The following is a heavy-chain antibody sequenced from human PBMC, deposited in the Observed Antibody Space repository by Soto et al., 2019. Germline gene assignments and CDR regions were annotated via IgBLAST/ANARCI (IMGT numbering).Heavy chain of an antibody. V-gene: IGHV3-53*01. D-gene: IGHD1-1*01. CDR3: ASWHEREHAYDV. CDR1: GFTVSGKRY. Sequence: PGGSLRLSCAAFGFTVSGKRYVAWVRQAPGKGLEWISALCDVDGTFYAGSVKGRFTTSSDSSKTTVYLQMNGLRPDDTAVYYCASWHEREHAYDVWGRGTTVTVSS. J-gene: IGHJ3*01. CDR2: LCDVDGT.